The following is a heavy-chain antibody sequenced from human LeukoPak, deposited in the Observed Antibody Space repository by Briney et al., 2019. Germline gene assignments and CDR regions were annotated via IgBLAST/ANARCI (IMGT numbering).Heavy chain of an antibody. CDR1: GGSFSGYY. V-gene: IGHV4-34*01. CDR2: INHSGST. J-gene: IGHJ3*02. D-gene: IGHD6-19*01. CDR3: AREPQWNDAFDI. Sequence: SETLSLTCAVYGGSFSGYYWSWIRQPPGKGLEWVGEINHSGSTNYNPSLTSRVTISVDTSKNQFSLKLCSVTAADTAVYYCAREPQWNDAFDIWGQGTMVTVSS.